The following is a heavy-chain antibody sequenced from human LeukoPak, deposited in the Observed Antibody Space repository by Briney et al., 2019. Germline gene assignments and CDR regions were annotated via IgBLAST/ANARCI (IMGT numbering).Heavy chain of an antibody. J-gene: IGHJ5*02. CDR1: GSTFPSYG. CDR3: ARDWLGLSGWFDP. Sequence: ASVKLSFTPSGSTFPSYGLSWVRQPPGQGLEWMGWISAYNGNTNYAQKLQGRVTMTTDTSTSTAYMELRSLRSDDTAVYYCARDWLGLSGWFDPWGQGTLVTVSS. V-gene: IGHV1-18*01. D-gene: IGHD5-12*01. CDR2: ISAYNGNT.